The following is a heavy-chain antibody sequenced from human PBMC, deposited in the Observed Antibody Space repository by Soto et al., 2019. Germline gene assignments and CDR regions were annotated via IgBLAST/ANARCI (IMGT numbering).Heavy chain of an antibody. Sequence: ASVKVSCKASGYTFTGYYMHWVRQAPGQGLEWMGWINPNSGGTNYAQKFQGWVTMTRDTSISTAYMELSRLRSDDTAVYYCARGSSSSWYYYYGMDVWGKGPTVTVSS. D-gene: IGHD6-13*01. CDR3: ARGSSSSWYYYYGMDV. CDR2: INPNSGGT. J-gene: IGHJ6*04. V-gene: IGHV1-2*04. CDR1: GYTFTGYY.